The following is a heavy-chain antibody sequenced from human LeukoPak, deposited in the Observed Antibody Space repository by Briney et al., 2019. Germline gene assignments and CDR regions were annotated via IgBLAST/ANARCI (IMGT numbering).Heavy chain of an antibody. CDR1: GGSISSYY. V-gene: IGHV4-59*01. CDR3: AREGLWFGDYPYPDYYYGMDV. D-gene: IGHD3-10*01. Sequence: SETLSLTCTVSGGSISSYYWSWIRQPPGKGLEWIGYIYYSGSTNYNPSLKSRVTISVDTSENQFSLKLSSVTAADTAVYYCAREGLWFGDYPYPDYYYGMDVWGQGTTVTVSS. CDR2: IYYSGST. J-gene: IGHJ6*02.